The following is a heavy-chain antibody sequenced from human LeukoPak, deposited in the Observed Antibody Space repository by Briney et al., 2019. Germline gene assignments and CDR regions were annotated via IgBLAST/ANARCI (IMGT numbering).Heavy chain of an antibody. J-gene: IGHJ4*02. Sequence: QPGGSLRLSCAASGFTFSSYAMSWVRQAPGKGLEWVAVISYDGSNKYYADSVKGRFTISRDNSKNTLYLQMNSLRAEDTAVYYCAKDHSWNYVIDYWGQGTLVTVSS. CDR2: ISYDGSNK. V-gene: IGHV3-30*18. CDR3: AKDHSWNYVIDY. D-gene: IGHD1-7*01. CDR1: GFTFSSYA.